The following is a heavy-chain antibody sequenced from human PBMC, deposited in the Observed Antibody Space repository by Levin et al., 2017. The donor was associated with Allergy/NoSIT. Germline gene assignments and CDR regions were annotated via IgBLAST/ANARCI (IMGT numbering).Heavy chain of an antibody. CDR2: IYYSGST. CDR3: ARRFAPSSNWDFDY. J-gene: IGHJ4*02. Sequence: SETLSLTCTVSGDSIGSRAFYWGWIRQPPGKGLEWVASIYYSGSTYYNPSLKSRVTVSVDTSKNQFSLKLTSVTAEDTAIYYCARRFAPSSNWDFDYWGPGTLVTVSS. CDR1: GDSIGSRAFY. D-gene: IGHD2-2*01. V-gene: IGHV4-39*01.